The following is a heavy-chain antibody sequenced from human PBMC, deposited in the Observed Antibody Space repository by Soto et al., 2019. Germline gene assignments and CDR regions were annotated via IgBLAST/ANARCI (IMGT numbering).Heavy chain of an antibody. Sequence: SETLSLTCTVSGGSISSYYWSWIRQPPGKGLEWIGYIYYSGSTNYNPSLKSRVTISVDTSKNQFSLKLSSVTTADTAVYYCARAEVFYGDYVEYFQHWGQGTLVTVSS. CDR1: GGSISSYY. J-gene: IGHJ1*01. CDR3: ARAEVFYGDYVEYFQH. D-gene: IGHD4-17*01. CDR2: IYYSGST. V-gene: IGHV4-59*01.